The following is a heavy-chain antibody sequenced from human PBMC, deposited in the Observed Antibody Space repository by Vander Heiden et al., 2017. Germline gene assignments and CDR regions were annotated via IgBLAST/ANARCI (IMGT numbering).Heavy chain of an antibody. CDR1: GYTFTGYF. Sequence: QVQLVQSGAEVKKPGASVKVSCKASGYTFTGYFMHWVRQAPGQGLEWMGWINPSSGGTNYAQKFQGRVTMTRDTSISTAYMELSRLRSDDTALYYCARGKRGYGMDVWGQGTTVTVSS. J-gene: IGHJ6*02. CDR3: ARGKRGYGMDV. D-gene: IGHD3-10*01. V-gene: IGHV1-2*02. CDR2: INPSSGGT.